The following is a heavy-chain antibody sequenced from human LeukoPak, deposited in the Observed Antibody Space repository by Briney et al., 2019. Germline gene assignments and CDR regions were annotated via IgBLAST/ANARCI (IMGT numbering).Heavy chain of an antibody. V-gene: IGHV1-2*02. CDR3: ARRSYSSSWNNWFDP. J-gene: IGHJ5*02. CDR2: INPNSGGT. D-gene: IGHD6-13*01. Sequence: ASVKVSCKASGYTFTGYYMHWVRQAPGQGLEWMGWINPNSGGTNYAQKFQGRVTMTRDTSISTAYMELSRLRSDDTAVYYCARRSYSSSWNNWFDPWGQGTLVTVSS. CDR1: GYTFTGYY.